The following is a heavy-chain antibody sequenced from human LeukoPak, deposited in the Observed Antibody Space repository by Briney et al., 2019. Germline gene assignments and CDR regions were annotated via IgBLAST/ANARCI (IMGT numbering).Heavy chain of an antibody. D-gene: IGHD6-19*01. CDR1: GGTFSSYA. V-gene: IGHV1-69*04. CDR3: ARDTPYSSGWDEWGGFDY. Sequence: SVKVSCKASGGTFSSYAISWVRQAPGQGLEWMGRIIPIFGIANYAQRFQGRVTITADKSTSTAYMELSSLRAEDTAVYYCARDTPYSSGWDEWGGFDYWGQGTLVTVSS. J-gene: IGHJ4*02. CDR2: IIPIFGIA.